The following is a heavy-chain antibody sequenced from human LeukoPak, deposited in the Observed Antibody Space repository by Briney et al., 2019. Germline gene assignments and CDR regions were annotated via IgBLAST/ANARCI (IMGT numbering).Heavy chain of an antibody. V-gene: IGHV1-2*02. D-gene: IGHD3-3*02. Sequence: ASVKVSCKASGYTFTGYCMHWVRQAPGQGLEWMGWINPNSGGTNYAQKFQGRVTMTRDTSISTAYMELSRLRSDDTAVYYCARGEALPSPDLDYWGQGTLVTVSS. CDR1: GYTFTGYC. CDR3: ARGEALPSPDLDY. CDR2: INPNSGGT. J-gene: IGHJ4*02.